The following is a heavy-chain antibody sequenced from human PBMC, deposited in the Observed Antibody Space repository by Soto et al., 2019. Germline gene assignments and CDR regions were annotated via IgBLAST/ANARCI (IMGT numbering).Heavy chain of an antibody. CDR1: ELKCVNYG. CDR2: ISYDGDNE. J-gene: IGHJ4*02. CDR3: AKDGGLVYCNSPGCSAKHFDD. Sequence: GLSLRLPKRAVELKCVNYGGHWIRQTQDKGLEWLAIISYDGDNEYYADSVRGRFTISRDNSKNTLYLQTNNLRHEDTAVYYCAKDGGLVYCNSPGCSAKHFDDLGQGTLVPVSS. V-gene: IGHV3-30*18. D-gene: IGHD2-2*01.